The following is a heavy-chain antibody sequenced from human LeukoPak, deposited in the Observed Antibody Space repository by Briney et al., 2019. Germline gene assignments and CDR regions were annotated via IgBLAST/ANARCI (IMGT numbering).Heavy chain of an antibody. CDR3: ARDAYYYDSSGYYNSDY. V-gene: IGHV4-4*07. Sequence: PSETLSLTCTVSGGSISSYYWSWIRQPAGKGLEWIGRIYTDGSTYYDPSLKSRVTMSVDTSKNQFSLKLTSVTAADTAVYYCARDAYYYDSSGYYNSDYWGQGTLVTVSS. D-gene: IGHD3-22*01. CDR1: GGSISSYY. J-gene: IGHJ4*02. CDR2: IYTDGST.